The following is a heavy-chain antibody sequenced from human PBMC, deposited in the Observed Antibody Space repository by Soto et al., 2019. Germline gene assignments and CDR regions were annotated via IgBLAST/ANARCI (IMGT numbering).Heavy chain of an antibody. CDR1: GFTFSTYW. Sequence: EVQLVESGGGLVQPGGSLRLSCAASGFTFSTYWMHWVRQIPGKGLEWVSRVKSDGSTYYADPVKGRFTISRDNAWNTFYLQINRLRPEDTALYYCPRALKTSSGMDVWGQGTTFTFPS. J-gene: IGHJ6*02. CDR3: PRALKTSSGMDV. V-gene: IGHV3-74*01. CDR2: VKSDGST.